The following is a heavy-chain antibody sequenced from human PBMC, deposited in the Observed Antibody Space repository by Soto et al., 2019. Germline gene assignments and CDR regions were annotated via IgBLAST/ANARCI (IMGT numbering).Heavy chain of an antibody. D-gene: IGHD4-17*01. CDR2: IIPIFGTA. Sequence: QVQLVQSGAEVKKPGSSVTVSCTASGGTFSSYAISWVRQAPGQGLEWMGGIIPIFGTANYAQKFQGRVTITADESTSTAYMELSSLRSEDTAVYYGARDAGGTTVAFGMDVWGQGTTVTVSS. CDR3: ARDAGGTTVAFGMDV. J-gene: IGHJ6*02. V-gene: IGHV1-69*01. CDR1: GGTFSSYA.